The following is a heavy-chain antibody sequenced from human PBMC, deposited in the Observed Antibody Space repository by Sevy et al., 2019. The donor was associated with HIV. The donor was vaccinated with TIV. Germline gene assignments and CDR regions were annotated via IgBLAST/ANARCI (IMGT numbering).Heavy chain of an antibody. J-gene: IGHJ2*01. V-gene: IGHV4-39*01. CDR3: ARGPLEDYYGSGSSPYWYFDL. CDR2: IYYSGAT. Sequence: SETLSLTCTVSGGSITSSNFYWGWIRQPPGKGLESIGTIYYSGATYYNPSLKSRVTISVDTSKNQFSLKLTSVTAADTAGYFCARGPLEDYYGSGSSPYWYFDLWGRGTLVTVSS. CDR1: GGSITSSNFY. D-gene: IGHD3-10*01.